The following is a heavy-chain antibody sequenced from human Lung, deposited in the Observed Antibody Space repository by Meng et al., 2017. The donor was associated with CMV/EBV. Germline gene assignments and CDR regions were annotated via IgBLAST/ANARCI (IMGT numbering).Heavy chain of an antibody. CDR1: GYTFTNYG. Sequence: AHLVQSGGNVKKPGASVKVSCKASGYTFTNYGITWVRQAPGQGLEWMGWISAYNGNTNYAQTLQGRLTMTTDTSTSTAYMELRSLRSDDTAVYYCARVEVGITSGDYWGQGTLVTVSS. J-gene: IGHJ4*02. D-gene: IGHD1-26*01. CDR2: ISAYNGNT. CDR3: ARVEVGITSGDY. V-gene: IGHV1-18*01.